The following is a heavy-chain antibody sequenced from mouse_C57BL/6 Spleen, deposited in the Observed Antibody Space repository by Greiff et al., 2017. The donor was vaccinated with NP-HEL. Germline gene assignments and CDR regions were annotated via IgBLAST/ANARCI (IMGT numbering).Heavy chain of an antibody. D-gene: IGHD1-1*01. CDR1: GFTFSSYT. CDR3: ARQGGSSYYFDY. CDR2: ISGGGGNT. J-gene: IGHJ2*01. V-gene: IGHV5-9*01. Sequence: EVKLVESGGGLVKPGGSLKLSCAASGFTFSSYTMSWVRQTPEKRLEWVATISGGGGNTYYPDSVKGRFTISRDNAKNTLYLQMRSLRSEDTALYYCARQGGSSYYFDYWGQGTTLTVSS.